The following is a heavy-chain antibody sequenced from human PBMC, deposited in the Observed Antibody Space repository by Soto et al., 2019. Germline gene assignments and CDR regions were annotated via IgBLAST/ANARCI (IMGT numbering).Heavy chain of an antibody. D-gene: IGHD2-21*01. CDR1: GFTFSSYN. V-gene: IGHV3-21*01. J-gene: IGHJ6*02. Sequence: EVQLVESGGGLVKPGGSLRLSCAASGFTFSSYNMNWVRQAPGKGLEWVSSISSSSSYIYYADSVKGRFTTSRDNAKNALYLRTNSLRAEYTAVYYCARYSEAPYYGMAGWGRGTTFTVSS. CDR3: ARYSEAPYYGMAG. CDR2: ISSSSSYI.